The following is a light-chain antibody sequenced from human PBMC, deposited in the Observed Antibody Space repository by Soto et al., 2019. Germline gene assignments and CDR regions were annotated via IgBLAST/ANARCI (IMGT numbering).Light chain of an antibody. V-gene: IGKV3-15*01. CDR2: GAS. CDR3: QQYDTWPRT. CDR1: QSISIN. Sequence: EIVMTQSPATLSVSPGARAPLSCRASQSISINLAWYQQKPGQAPRLLIYGASTRATGIPARFSGSGSGTEFTLTIGSLQSEDFAVYYCQQYDTWPRTFGQGTKVDIK. J-gene: IGKJ1*01.